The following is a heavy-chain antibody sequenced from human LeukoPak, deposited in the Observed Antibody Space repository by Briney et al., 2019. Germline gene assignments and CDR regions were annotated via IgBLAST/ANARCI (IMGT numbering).Heavy chain of an antibody. CDR1: GFTFSSYS. J-gene: IGHJ4*02. CDR2: LSSSSNTI. V-gene: IGHV3-48*04. D-gene: IGHD2-15*01. CDR3: AKSGLNRFDY. Sequence: GGSLRLSCAASGFTFSSYSMNWVRQAPGKGLEWVSYLSSSSNTIYYADSVKGRFTISRDNSKNTVYLQMNSLRAEDTAVYYCAKSGLNRFDYWGQGTLVTVSS.